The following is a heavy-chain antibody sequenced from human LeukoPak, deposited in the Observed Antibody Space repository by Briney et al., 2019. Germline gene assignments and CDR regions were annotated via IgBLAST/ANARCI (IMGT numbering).Heavy chain of an antibody. D-gene: IGHD6-13*01. CDR1: GGSISSSSYY. V-gene: IGHV4-39*01. CDR2: IYYSGST. CDR3: ARFPSSRGWFDP. J-gene: IGHJ5*02. Sequence: SETLSLTCTVSGGSISSSSYYWGWIRQPPGKGLEWIGSIYYSGSTYYNPSLKSRVTISVDTSKNQFSLKLSSVTAADTAVYYCARFPSSRGWFDPWGQGTLVTVSS.